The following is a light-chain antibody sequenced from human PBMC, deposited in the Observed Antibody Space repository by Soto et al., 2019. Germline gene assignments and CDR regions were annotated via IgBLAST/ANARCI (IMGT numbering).Light chain of an antibody. CDR2: GAS. CDR1: QSVSSN. Sequence: EIVMTQSPATLSVSPGERATLSCRASQSVSSNLAWYQQKPGQAPRLLIYGASTRATGIPARFSGSWSGTEFTLTISSLHSEDFAVYYCQLYNNWPPWTFGQGTKVEIK. V-gene: IGKV3-15*01. J-gene: IGKJ1*01. CDR3: QLYNNWPPWT.